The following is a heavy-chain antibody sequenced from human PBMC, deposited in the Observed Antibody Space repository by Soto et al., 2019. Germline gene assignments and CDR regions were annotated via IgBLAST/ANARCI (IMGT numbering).Heavy chain of an antibody. Sequence: SMKVSCKASGGTFSSYTISCVRPAPGQGLEWMGRIIPILGIANYAQKFQGRVTITADKSTSTAYMELSSLRSEDTAVYYCARDNYYYYGMDVWGQGTTVTVSS. J-gene: IGHJ6*02. CDR1: GGTFSSYT. V-gene: IGHV1-69*04. CDR2: IIPILGIA. CDR3: ARDNYYYYGMDV.